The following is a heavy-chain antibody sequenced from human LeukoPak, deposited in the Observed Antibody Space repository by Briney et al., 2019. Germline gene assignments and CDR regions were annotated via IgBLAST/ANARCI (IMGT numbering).Heavy chain of an antibody. D-gene: IGHD3-10*01. CDR3: ARGTGSGSYYFGY. V-gene: IGHV3-30-3*01. CDR1: GFTFSSYA. Sequence: TGGSLRLSCAASGFTFSSYAMTWVRQAPGRGLEWVAITSYDGINKYYADSVKGRFTISRDNSKNTLHLRMNSLRAEDTVVYYCARGTGSGSYYFGYWGQGTLVTVSS. CDR2: TSYDGINK. J-gene: IGHJ4*02.